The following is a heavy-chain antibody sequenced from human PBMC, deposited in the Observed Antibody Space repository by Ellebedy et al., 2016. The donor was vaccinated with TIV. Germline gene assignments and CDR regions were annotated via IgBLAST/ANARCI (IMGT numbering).Heavy chain of an antibody. J-gene: IGHJ5*02. V-gene: IGHV5-10-1*01. CDR1: GYSFTSYW. Sequence: GGSLRLXXKGSGYSFTSYWISWVRQMPGKGLEWMGRIDPSDSYTNYSPSFQGHVTISADKSISTAYLQWSSLKASDTAMYYCGTYYYDSSGYSWGQGTLVTVSS. CDR3: GTYYYDSSGYS. D-gene: IGHD3-22*01. CDR2: IDPSDSYT.